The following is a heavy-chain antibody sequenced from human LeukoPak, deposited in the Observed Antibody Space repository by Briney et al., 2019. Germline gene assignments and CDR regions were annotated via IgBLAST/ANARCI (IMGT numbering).Heavy chain of an antibody. CDR2: IIPIFGTA. V-gene: IGHV1-69*05. J-gene: IGHJ5*02. CDR1: GGTFSSYA. D-gene: IGHD3-16*01. CDR3: AREENLLLGS. Sequence: SVTVSCKASGGTFSSYAISWVRQAPGQGLEWMGGIIPIFGTANYAQKFQGRVTITTDESTSTAYMELSSLRSEDTAVYYCAREENLLLGSWGQGTLATVSS.